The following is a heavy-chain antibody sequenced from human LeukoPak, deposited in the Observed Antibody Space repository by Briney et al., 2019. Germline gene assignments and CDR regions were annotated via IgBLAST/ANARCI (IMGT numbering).Heavy chain of an antibody. Sequence: GGSLRLSCAASGFTFSSYEMNWVRQAPGKGLEWVSYISSSGCTIYYADSVKGRFTISRDNAKNSLYLQMNSLRAEDTAVYYCARSGVPAAILIDYWGQGTLVTVSS. V-gene: IGHV3-48*03. J-gene: IGHJ4*02. CDR2: ISSSGCTI. CDR3: ARSGVPAAILIDY. D-gene: IGHD2-2*01. CDR1: GFTFSSYE.